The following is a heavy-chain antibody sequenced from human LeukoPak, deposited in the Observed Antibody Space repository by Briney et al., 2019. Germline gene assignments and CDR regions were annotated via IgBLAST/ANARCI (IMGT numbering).Heavy chain of an antibody. CDR1: GGSVSSYY. V-gene: IGHV4-59*02. J-gene: IGHJ6*03. CDR2: IYYSGST. CDR3: ARGPRNYYYMDV. Sequence: SETLSLTCTVSGGSVSSYYWSWIRQPPGKGLEWIGYIYYSGSTNYNPSLKSRVTISVDTSKNQFSLKLSSVTAADTAVYYCARGPRNYYYMDVWGKGTTVTVSS.